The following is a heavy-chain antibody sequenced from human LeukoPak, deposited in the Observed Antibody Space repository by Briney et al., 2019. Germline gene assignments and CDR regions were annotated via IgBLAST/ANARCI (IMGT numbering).Heavy chain of an antibody. CDR1: GFTFSSYA. CDR2: ISGSGGST. CDR3: ARDYPYDFWSGYPTGYYYYMDV. Sequence: GGSLRLSCAASGFTFSSYAMSWVRQAPGKGLEWVSAISGSGGSTYYADSVKGRFTISRDNAKNSLYLQMNSLRAEDTAVYYCARDYPYDFWSGYPTGYYYYMDVWGKGTTVTISS. V-gene: IGHV3-23*01. J-gene: IGHJ6*03. D-gene: IGHD3-3*01.